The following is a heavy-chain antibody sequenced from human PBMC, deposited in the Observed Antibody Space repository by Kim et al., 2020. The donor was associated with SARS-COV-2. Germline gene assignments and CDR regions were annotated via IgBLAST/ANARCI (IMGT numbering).Heavy chain of an antibody. V-gene: IGHV3-23*01. CDR1: GFTFSSYA. Sequence: GGSLRLSCAASGFTFSSYAMSWVRQAPGKGLEWVSIIRTSGVSTSYADSVRGRFTISRDNSKNTLYLQMDSLIAEDTAVYYCAKGRGDTSYYDYWGQGTLVTVSS. J-gene: IGHJ4*02. CDR3: AKGRGDTSYYDY. CDR2: IRTSGVST. D-gene: IGHD7-27*01.